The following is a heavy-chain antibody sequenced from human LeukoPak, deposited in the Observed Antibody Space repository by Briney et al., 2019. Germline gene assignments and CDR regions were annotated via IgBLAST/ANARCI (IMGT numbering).Heavy chain of an antibody. Sequence: ASVKVSCKASGYTFTSYAMHWVRQAPGQRLEWMGWINAGNGNTKYSQKFQGRVTITRDTSASTAYMELSSLRSEDTAVYYCARGARYYYTDAFDIWGQGTMVTVSS. J-gene: IGHJ3*02. CDR1: GYTFTSYA. CDR3: ARGARYYYTDAFDI. CDR2: INAGNGNT. D-gene: IGHD3-22*01. V-gene: IGHV1-3*01.